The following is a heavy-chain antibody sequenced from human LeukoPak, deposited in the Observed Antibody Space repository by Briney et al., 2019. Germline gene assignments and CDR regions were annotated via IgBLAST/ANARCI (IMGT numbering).Heavy chain of an antibody. CDR2: ISYDGTDK. CDR1: GFSLSNYG. J-gene: IGHJ4*02. V-gene: IGHV3-33*01. CDR3: ARDGANYDVDY. Sequence: PGRSLRLSCAASGFSLSNYGMHWVRQAPGKGLEWVTLISYDGTDKYYADSAKGRFTISRDISKNTLCLQMNSLRAEDTAVYYCARDGANYDVDYWGQGTLVTVS. D-gene: IGHD3-3*01.